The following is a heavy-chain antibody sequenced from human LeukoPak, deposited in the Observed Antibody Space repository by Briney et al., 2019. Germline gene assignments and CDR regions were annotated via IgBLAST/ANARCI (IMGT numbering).Heavy chain of an antibody. D-gene: IGHD3-10*01. CDR2: ISSSSSYI. V-gene: IGHV3-21*01. J-gene: IGHJ6*03. CDR3: ARGPETIWFGELFESYYYYMDV. CDR1: GFTFSSYS. Sequence: PGGSLRLSCAASGFTFSSYSMNWVRQAPGKGLEWVSSISSSSSYIYYADSVKGRFTISRDNAKNSLYLQMNSLRAEDTAVYYCARGPETIWFGELFESYYYYMDVWGKGTTVTVSS.